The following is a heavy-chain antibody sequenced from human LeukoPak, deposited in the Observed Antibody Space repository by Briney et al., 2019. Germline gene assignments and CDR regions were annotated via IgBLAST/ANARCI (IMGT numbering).Heavy chain of an antibody. V-gene: IGHV3-23*01. J-gene: IGHJ3*02. D-gene: IGHD1-26*01. Sequence: GGSLRLSCEVSGFTFSSNAMSWVRQAPGKGLEWVSGISGSGDITYYYADSVKGRFTISRDNSKNTLYLQMNSLRAEDTAVYYCARHYGGSYTGLDIWGQGTMVTVSS. CDR2: ISGSGDIT. CDR3: ARHYGGSYTGLDI. CDR1: GFTFSSNA.